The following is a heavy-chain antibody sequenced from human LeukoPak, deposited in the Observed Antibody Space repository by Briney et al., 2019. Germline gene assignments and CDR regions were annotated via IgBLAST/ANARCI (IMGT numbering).Heavy chain of an antibody. J-gene: IGHJ4*02. Sequence: PGGSLRLYCAASGITFSSYWVSWVRHASGQWPDWDANLKQDGSEKYYVDSVKGRFTISRDNAKNSLYLQMNSLRAEDTAVYYCARDIDCSGGSCHSALDYWGQGTLVTVSS. V-gene: IGHV3-7*01. D-gene: IGHD2-15*01. CDR3: ARDIDCSGGSCHSALDY. CDR1: GITFSSYW. CDR2: LKQDGSEK.